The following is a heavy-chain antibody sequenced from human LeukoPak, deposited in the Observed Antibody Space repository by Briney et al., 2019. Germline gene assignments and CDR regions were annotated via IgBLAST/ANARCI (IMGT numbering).Heavy chain of an antibody. J-gene: IGHJ4*02. CDR1: GESVPSKNGA. Sequence: SQTLSLTCAISGESVPSKNGAWNWIRQSPSRGLEWLGRTYYRSKWYSDYAVSMNGRITINPDTSKNQFSLQLNSVTPDDTAVYYCARDVGTSGWHTFDYWGQGTLVTVSS. V-gene: IGHV6-1*01. CDR2: TYYRSKWYS. CDR3: ARDVGTSGWHTFDY. D-gene: IGHD6-19*01.